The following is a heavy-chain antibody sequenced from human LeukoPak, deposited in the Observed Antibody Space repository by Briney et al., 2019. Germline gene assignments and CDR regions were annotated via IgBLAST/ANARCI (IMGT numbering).Heavy chain of an antibody. Sequence: SETLSLTCTVSGGSISSGGYYWSWIRQPPGKGLEWIGYIYHSGSTYYNPSLKSRVTISVDRSKNQFSLKLSSVTAADTAVYYCARYAVPAAIPGDYFGYWGQGTLVTVSS. CDR1: GGSISSGGYY. CDR2: IYHSGST. CDR3: ARYAVPAAIPGDYFGY. J-gene: IGHJ4*02. V-gene: IGHV4-30-2*01. D-gene: IGHD2-2*02.